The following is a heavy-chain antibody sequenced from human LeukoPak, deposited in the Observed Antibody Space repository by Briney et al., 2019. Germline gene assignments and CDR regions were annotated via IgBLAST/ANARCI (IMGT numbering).Heavy chain of an antibody. CDR3: ARGRYDILTGFLFDY. J-gene: IGHJ4*02. V-gene: IGHV4-59*01. Sequence: SETLSLTCTVSGGSISSYYWSWIRQPPGKGLEWIWYIYYSGSTNYNPSLKSRVTISVDTSKNQFSLKLSSVTAADTAVYYCARGRYDILTGFLFDYWGQGTLVTVSS. D-gene: IGHD3-9*01. CDR1: GGSISSYY. CDR2: IYYSGST.